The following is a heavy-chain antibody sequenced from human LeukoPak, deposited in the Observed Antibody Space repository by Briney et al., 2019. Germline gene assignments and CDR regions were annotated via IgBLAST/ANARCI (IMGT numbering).Heavy chain of an antibody. J-gene: IGHJ3*01. Sequence: GKSLKISCKVSGYSFTSYCIGWVRQMPGKGLEWMGIIYPGDSAPTYSPSFQGQLTISVDKSISTAYLQWRSLQASDTAMYYCGMSGDRVPLQDDVFDVWGQGTMVTVST. CDR1: GYSFTSYC. CDR3: GMSGDRVPLQDDVFDV. D-gene: IGHD1-26*01. V-gene: IGHV5-51*01. CDR2: IYPGDSAP.